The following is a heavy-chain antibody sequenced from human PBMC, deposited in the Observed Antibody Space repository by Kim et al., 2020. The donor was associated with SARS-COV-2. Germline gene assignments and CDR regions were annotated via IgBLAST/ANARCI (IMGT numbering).Heavy chain of an antibody. D-gene: IGHD3-10*01. CDR1: GGSFSGYY. Sequence: SETLSLTCAVYGGSFSGYYWSWIRQPPGKGLEWIGEINLSGSTNYNPSPKSGGTISVDTSKNQFSLKLSSVTAADKAVYYCAVQIGVRGVNDDWGQGTLVTVSS. V-gene: IGHV4-34*01. J-gene: IGHJ4*02. CDR3: AVQIGVRGVNDD. CDR2: INLSGST.